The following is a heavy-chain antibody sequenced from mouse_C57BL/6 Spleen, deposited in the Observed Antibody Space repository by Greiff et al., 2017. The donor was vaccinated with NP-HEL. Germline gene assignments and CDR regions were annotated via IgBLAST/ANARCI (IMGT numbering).Heavy chain of an antibody. Sequence: VQLQESGPELVKPGASVKISCKASGYAFSSSWMNWVKQRPGKGLEWIGRIYPGDGDTNYNGKFKGKATLTADKSSSTAYMQLSSLTSEDSAVYFCARGVTTVVENYFDYWGQGTTLTVSS. CDR1: GYAFSSSW. J-gene: IGHJ2*01. D-gene: IGHD1-1*01. V-gene: IGHV1-82*01. CDR3: ARGVTTVVENYFDY. CDR2: IYPGDGDT.